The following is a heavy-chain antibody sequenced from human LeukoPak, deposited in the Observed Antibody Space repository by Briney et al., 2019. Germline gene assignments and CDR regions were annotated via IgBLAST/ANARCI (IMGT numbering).Heavy chain of an antibody. CDR2: INHSGST. Sequence: SETLSLTCAVYGGSFSGYYWSWIRQPPGKGLEWIGEINHSGSTNYNPSLKSRVTISVDTSKNQFSLKLSSVTAADTAVYYCAREFGSSRYYYYYYMDVWGKGTTVTVSS. D-gene: IGHD6-6*01. CDR3: AREFGSSRYYYYYYMDV. V-gene: IGHV4-34*01. CDR1: GGSFSGYY. J-gene: IGHJ6*03.